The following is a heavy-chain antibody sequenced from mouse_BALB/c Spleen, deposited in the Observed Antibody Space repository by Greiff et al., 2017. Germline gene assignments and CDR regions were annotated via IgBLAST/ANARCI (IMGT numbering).Heavy chain of an antibody. J-gene: IGHJ2*01. Sequence: EVQLQQSGPGLVKPSQSLSLTCSVTGYSITSGYYWNWIRQFPGNKLEWMGYISYDGSNNYNPSLKNRISITRDTSKNQFFLKLNSVTTEDTATYYCARGDYDPVYFDYWGQGTTRTVSA. D-gene: IGHD2-4*01. CDR1: GYSITSGYY. CDR2: ISYDGSN. CDR3: ARGDYDPVYFDY. V-gene: IGHV3-6*02.